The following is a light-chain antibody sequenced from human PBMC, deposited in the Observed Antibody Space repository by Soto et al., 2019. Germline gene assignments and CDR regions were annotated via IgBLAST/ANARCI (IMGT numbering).Light chain of an antibody. Sequence: DMQMTQSPSALSASVGDRVTITCRASQTISSWLAWYQQKPGGAPRLLIYQASSLETEVPSRFSGSGSGTEFTLTISSLQPGDFATYYCQQYNSYSLTFGQGTKVDIK. V-gene: IGKV1-5*03. J-gene: IGKJ1*01. CDR1: QTISSW. CDR3: QQYNSYSLT. CDR2: QAS.